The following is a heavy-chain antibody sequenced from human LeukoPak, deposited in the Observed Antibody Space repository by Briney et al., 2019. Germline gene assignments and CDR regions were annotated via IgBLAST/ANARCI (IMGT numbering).Heavy chain of an antibody. V-gene: IGHV4-39*01. CDR2: VYYRWST. CDR3: ARHPVARDSSDWYTGIDY. J-gene: IGHJ4*02. CDR1: GGAISSRSYY. D-gene: IGHD6-19*01. Sequence: SETLSLTCTVSGGAISSRSYYWGGIRQPPGKGLEWIGSVYYRWSTYYNPSLKSRVTISVDTSENQFSLKLNSVTAADTAVYYCARHPVARDSSDWYTGIDYWGQGTLVTVSS.